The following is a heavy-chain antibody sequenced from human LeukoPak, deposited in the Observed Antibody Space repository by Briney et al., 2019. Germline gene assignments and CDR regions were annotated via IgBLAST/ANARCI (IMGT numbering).Heavy chain of an antibody. CDR1: GYTFTSYD. Sequence: ASVKVSCKASGYTFTSYDINWVRQATGQGLEWMGWMNPNSGNTGYAQKFQGRGTMTRDTSISTDYMELSRLRSDDTAVYYCARVIGYSSGWQDYWGQGTLVTVSS. CDR3: ARVIGYSSGWQDY. J-gene: IGHJ4*02. CDR2: MNPNSGNT. D-gene: IGHD6-19*01. V-gene: IGHV1-8*01.